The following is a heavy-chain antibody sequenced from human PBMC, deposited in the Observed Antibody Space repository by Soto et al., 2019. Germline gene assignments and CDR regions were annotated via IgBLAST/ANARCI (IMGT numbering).Heavy chain of an antibody. CDR1: GFTFSSYG. CDR2: ISYDGSNK. V-gene: IGHV3-30*18. CDR3: AKEWVYDSSGWSFDY. J-gene: IGHJ4*02. D-gene: IGHD3-22*01. Sequence: QVQLVESGGGVVQPGRSLRLSCAASGFTFSSYGMHWVRQAPGKGLEWVAVISYDGSNKYYADSVKGRFTNSRDNSKNTQYLQMNSLRAEDTAVYYCAKEWVYDSSGWSFDYWGQGTLVTVSS.